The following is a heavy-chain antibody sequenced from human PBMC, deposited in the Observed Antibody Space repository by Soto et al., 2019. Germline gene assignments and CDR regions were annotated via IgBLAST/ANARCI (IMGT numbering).Heavy chain of an antibody. V-gene: IGHV4-4*02. Sequence: PSETLSLTCGVSSGSLSSSKWWAWVRQSPVKGLEWIGKVDQNGITNYNPSLEGRVTISKDESKNQLFLNLTSVTAADTAMYYCVRMNRDYFYYGMDVWGPGTTVTVSS. CDR3: VRMNRDYFYYGMDV. CDR2: VDQNGIT. J-gene: IGHJ6*02. CDR1: SGSLSSSKW.